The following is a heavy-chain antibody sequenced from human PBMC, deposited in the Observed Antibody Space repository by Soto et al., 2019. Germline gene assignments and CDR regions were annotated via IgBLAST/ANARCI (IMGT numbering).Heavy chain of an antibody. D-gene: IGHD6-13*01. Sequence: QVQLVESGGGLVKPGGSLRLSCTGSGFDFGDYYMSWIRQAPGKGLEWVSYIDSGDGTTYYTDSVKGRFTISSDNAKKTVYLQMSSLRVEDTDLYYCVRPYYSSSWFPFNRWGQGTLVTVSS. J-gene: IGHJ5*02. CDR3: VRPYYSSSWFPFNR. V-gene: IGHV3-11*01. CDR1: GFDFGDYY. CDR2: IDSGDGTT.